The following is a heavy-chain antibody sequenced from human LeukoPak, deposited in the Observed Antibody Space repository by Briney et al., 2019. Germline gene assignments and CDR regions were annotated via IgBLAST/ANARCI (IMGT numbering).Heavy chain of an antibody. CDR1: GYTLTELS. D-gene: IGHD3-3*01. Sequence: ASVKVSCKVSGYTLTELSMHWVRQAPGKGLEWMGGFDPEDGETIYAQKFQGRVTMTEDTSTDTAYMELSSLRSEDTAVYYCATDASASRPGTIFGVADIWGQGTMVTVSS. CDR3: ATDASASRPGTIFGVADI. V-gene: IGHV1-24*01. J-gene: IGHJ3*02. CDR2: FDPEDGET.